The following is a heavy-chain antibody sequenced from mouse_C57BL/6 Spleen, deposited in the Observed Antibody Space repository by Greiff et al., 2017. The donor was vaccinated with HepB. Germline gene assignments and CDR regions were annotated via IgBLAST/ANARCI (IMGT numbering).Heavy chain of an antibody. CDR2: ISYDGSN. V-gene: IGHV3-6*01. Sequence: EVQVVESGPGLVKPSQSLSLTCSVTGYSITSGYYWNWIRQFPGNKLEWMGYISYDGSNNYNPSLKNRISITRDTSKNQFFLKLNSVTTEDTATYYCAREVYGSSPYWYFDVWGTGTTVTVSS. CDR1: GYSITSGYY. D-gene: IGHD1-1*01. CDR3: AREVYGSSPYWYFDV. J-gene: IGHJ1*03.